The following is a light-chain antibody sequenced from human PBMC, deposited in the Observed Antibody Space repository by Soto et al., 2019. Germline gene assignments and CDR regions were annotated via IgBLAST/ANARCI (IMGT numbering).Light chain of an antibody. J-gene: IGLJ3*02. CDR2: EVS. CDR1: SSDVGNYNF. CDR3: CSYARSGPWV. Sequence: QSALTQPASVSGSPGQSISISCTGTSSDVGNYNFVSWYQQHPGKVPKLLIYEVSKWPSGASDRFSGSKSGNTASLTISGLQPEDEADYYCCSYARSGPWVFGGGTQLTVL. V-gene: IGLV2-23*02.